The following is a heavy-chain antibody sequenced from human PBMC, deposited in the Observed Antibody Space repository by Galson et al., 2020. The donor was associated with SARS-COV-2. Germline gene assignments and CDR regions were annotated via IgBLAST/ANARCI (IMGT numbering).Heavy chain of an antibody. CDR3: AKSSERVSITVYVVSFPEHFDY. J-gene: IGHJ4*02. V-gene: IGHV3-23*01. CDR1: GFTFTTYA. D-gene: IGHD3-22*01. CDR2: ISGSGATT. Sequence: TGGFLRLSCAASGFTFTTYAMSWVRQAPGKGLEWVATISGSGATTYYADSAKGRFTISKDNSKNTLNLQINSLRLEDTAVYYCAKSSERVSITVYVVSFPEHFDYWGPGTLVTVSS.